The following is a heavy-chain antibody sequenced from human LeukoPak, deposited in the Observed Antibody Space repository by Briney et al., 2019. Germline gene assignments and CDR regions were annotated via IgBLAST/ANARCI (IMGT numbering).Heavy chain of an antibody. J-gene: IGHJ4*02. Sequence: PSETLSLTCTVSGYSISSGYYWGWIRQPPGKGLEWIGNIYHSGSTYYSPSLKSRVTMSVDTSKNQFSLKLSSVTAADTAVYYCARIGGWSPFDYVGQGTLVTVSS. CDR2: IYHSGST. V-gene: IGHV4-38-2*02. CDR1: GYSISSGYY. CDR3: ARIGGWSPFDY. D-gene: IGHD2-15*01.